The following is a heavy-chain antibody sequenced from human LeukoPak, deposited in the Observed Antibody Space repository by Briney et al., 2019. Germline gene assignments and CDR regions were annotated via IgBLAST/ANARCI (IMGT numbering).Heavy chain of an antibody. CDR3: ASNRASGSPSHIDY. Sequence: ASVKVSCKASGYTFTSYAISWVRQAPGQGLEWMGGIIPIFGTANYAQKFQGRVTITTDESTSTAYMELSSLRSEDTAVYYCASNRASGSPSHIDYWGQGTLVTVSS. CDR1: GYTFTSYA. D-gene: IGHD1-26*01. V-gene: IGHV1-69*05. CDR2: IIPIFGTA. J-gene: IGHJ4*02.